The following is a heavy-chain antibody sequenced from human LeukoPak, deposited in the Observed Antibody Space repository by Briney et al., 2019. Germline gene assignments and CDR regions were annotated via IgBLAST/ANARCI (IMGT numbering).Heavy chain of an antibody. J-gene: IGHJ4*02. V-gene: IGHV4-34*01. D-gene: IGHD3-3*01. CDR2: INHSGST. CDR3: ARASEEAIFGVVYFDY. CDR1: GGSFSGYY. Sequence: SETLSLTCAVYGGSFSGYYWSWIRQPPGKGLEWIGEINHSGSTNYNPSLKSRVTISVDTSKNQFSLKLSSVTAADTAVYYCARASEEAIFGVVYFDYWGQGTLVTVSS.